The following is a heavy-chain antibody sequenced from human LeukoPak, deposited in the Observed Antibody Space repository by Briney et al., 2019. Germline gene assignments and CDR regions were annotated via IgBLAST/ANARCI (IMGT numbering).Heavy chain of an antibody. J-gene: IGHJ6*02. CDR2: FNPNSGDT. Sequence: ASVKVSCKASGYRFIGYHLHWVRQAPGQGPEWMGWFNPNSGDTKYAERSQGRVTMTGDTSISTAYMELSRLRSDDTAIYYCAREKLEDDFWSGESFYYGMDVWGQGTTVTVSS. CDR1: GYRFIGYH. CDR3: AREKLEDDFWSGESFYYGMDV. D-gene: IGHD3-3*01. V-gene: IGHV1-2*02.